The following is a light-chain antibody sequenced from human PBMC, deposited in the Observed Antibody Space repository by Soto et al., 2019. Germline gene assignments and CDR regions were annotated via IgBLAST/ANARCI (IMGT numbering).Light chain of an antibody. Sequence: DIQMTQSPSSLSASVGDRVTITCRASQGISNYLAWYQQKPGKVPKLLIYAASTLQSGVPSRFSGSGFGKAFSLTISSLQPDDVPSYYCQKYDSAPQTFGQGTKVEIK. CDR1: QGISNY. CDR2: AAS. CDR3: QKYDSAPQT. V-gene: IGKV1-27*01. J-gene: IGKJ1*01.